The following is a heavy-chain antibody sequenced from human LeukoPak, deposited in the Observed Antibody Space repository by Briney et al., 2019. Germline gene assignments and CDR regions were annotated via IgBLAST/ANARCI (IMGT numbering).Heavy chain of an antibody. V-gene: IGHV4-39*07. D-gene: IGHD3-16*01. Sequence: SETLSLTCTVSGGSISSGSYYWGWIRQPPGKGLEWIGSIYYSGSTYYNPSLKSRVTISVDTSKNQFSLKLSSVTAADTAVYYCARGESIGWLVYYFDYWGQGTLVTVSS. CDR3: ARGESIGWLVYYFDY. CDR2: IYYSGST. CDR1: GGSISSGSYY. J-gene: IGHJ4*02.